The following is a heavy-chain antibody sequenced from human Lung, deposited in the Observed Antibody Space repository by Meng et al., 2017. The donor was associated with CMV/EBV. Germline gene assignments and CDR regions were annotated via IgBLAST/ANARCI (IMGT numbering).Heavy chain of an antibody. CDR1: GYTFTSYY. CDR2: INPSGGST. V-gene: IGHV1-46*01. J-gene: IGHJ4*02. D-gene: IGHD6-13*01. CDR3: ARDLGYSSSWYFQYYFDC. Sequence: ASVXVSXKASGYTFTSYYMHWVRQAPGQGLEWMGIINPSGGSTTYAQKFQGRVTMTRDTSTSTVYMELSSLRSEDTAVYYCARDLGYSSSWYFQYYFDCWXQGTXVTVAS.